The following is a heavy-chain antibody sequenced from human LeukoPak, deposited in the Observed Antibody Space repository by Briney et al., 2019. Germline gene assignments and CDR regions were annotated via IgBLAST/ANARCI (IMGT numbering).Heavy chain of an antibody. CDR2: IYSGGST. V-gene: IGHV3-53*01. CDR1: GFTVSSNY. CDR3: ARVAYYYDSSDFDY. Sequence: GGSLRLSCAASGFTVSSNYMSWVRQAPGKGLEWVSVIYSGGSTYYADSVKGRFTISRDNSKNTLYLQMNSLRAEDTAVYYCARVAYYYDSSDFDYWGQGTLVTVSS. J-gene: IGHJ4*02. D-gene: IGHD3-22*01.